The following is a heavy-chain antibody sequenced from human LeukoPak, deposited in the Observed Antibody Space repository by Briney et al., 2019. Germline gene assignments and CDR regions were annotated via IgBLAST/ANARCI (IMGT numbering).Heavy chain of an antibody. J-gene: IGHJ5*02. D-gene: IGHD4-23*01. Sequence: GGSLRPSCAASGFTFSSYAMSWVRQAPGKGLEWVSAISGSGGSTYYADSVKGRFTISRDNSKNTLYLQMNSLRAEDTAVYYCANSDYGGNSGWFDPWGQGTLVTVSS. V-gene: IGHV3-23*01. CDR2: ISGSGGST. CDR1: GFTFSSYA. CDR3: ANSDYGGNSGWFDP.